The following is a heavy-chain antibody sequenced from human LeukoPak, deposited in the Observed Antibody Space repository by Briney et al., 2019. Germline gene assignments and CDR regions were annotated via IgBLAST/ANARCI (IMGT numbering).Heavy chain of an antibody. V-gene: IGHV1-18*04. CDR2: ISAYNGNT. Sequence: GASVKVYCKASGYTFTSYAISWVGQAPGQGLEWMGWISAYNGNTNYAQKLQGRVTMTTDTSTSTAYMELRSLRSDDTAVYYCARDRRYYGDYVDYWGQGTLVTDSS. J-gene: IGHJ4*02. CDR1: GYTFTSYA. D-gene: IGHD4-17*01. CDR3: ARDRRYYGDYVDY.